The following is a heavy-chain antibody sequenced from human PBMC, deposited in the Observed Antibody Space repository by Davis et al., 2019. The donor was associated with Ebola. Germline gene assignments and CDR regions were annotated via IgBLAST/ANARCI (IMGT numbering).Heavy chain of an antibody. CDR3: AILLGRYYYYGMDV. V-gene: IGHV4-39*01. CDR1: GDSISTNNYY. Sequence: SETLSLTCTVSGDSISTNNYYWGWIRQPPGKGLEWIGSIFYSGSTLYNPSLKSRVTMSVDTSKNQFSLKLSSVTAADTAVYYCAILLGRYYYYGMDVWGKGTTVTVSS. J-gene: IGHJ6*04. D-gene: IGHD2-8*02. CDR2: IFYSGST.